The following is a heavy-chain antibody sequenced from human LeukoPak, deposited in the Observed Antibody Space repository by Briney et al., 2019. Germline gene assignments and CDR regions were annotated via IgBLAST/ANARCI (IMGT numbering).Heavy chain of an antibody. V-gene: IGHV1-69*04. J-gene: IGHJ4*02. CDR1: GGTFSSYA. Sequence: SVKVSCKASGGTFSSYAISWVRQAPGQGLEWMGRIIPILGIANYAQKFQGRVTITADKSASTAYMELSSLRSEDTAVYYCARAGEYGDYVLWGQGTLVTVSS. D-gene: IGHD4-17*01. CDR3: ARAGEYGDYVL. CDR2: IIPILGIA.